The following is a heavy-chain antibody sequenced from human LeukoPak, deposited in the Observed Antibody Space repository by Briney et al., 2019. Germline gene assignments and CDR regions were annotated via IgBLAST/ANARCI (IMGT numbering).Heavy chain of an antibody. Sequence: GGSLRLSCAASGFTFSSYWMSWVRLAPGKGLEWVANIKQDGSEKYYVDSVKGRFTISRDNVKNSLYLQMNSLRAEDTAVYYCASPKFPGGRGPFDIWGQGTMVTVSS. CDR3: ASPKFPGGRGPFDI. CDR2: IKQDGSEK. V-gene: IGHV3-7*01. CDR1: GFTFSSYW. D-gene: IGHD3-10*01. J-gene: IGHJ3*02.